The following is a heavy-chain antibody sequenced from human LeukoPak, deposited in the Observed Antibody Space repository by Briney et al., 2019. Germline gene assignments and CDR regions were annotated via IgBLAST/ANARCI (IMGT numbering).Heavy chain of an antibody. J-gene: IGHJ4*02. CDR3: ARLTAVAGFFDY. V-gene: IGHV5-51*01. Sequence: GESLKISCKGSGYSFATSWIGWVRQMPGKGLEWMGIIYPGDSDSTYSPSFQGQVTISVDKSISTAYLQWSSLKASDTAVYFCARLTAVAGFFDYWGQGTLVTVSS. D-gene: IGHD6-19*01. CDR1: GYSFATSW. CDR2: IYPGDSDS.